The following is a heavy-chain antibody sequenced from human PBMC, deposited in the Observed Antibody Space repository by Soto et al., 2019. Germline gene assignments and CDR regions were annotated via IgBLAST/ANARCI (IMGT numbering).Heavy chain of an antibody. CDR3: ARRYSGYDLYYFDY. D-gene: IGHD5-12*01. CDR1: GGSISSYY. CDR2: IYYSGSI. Sequence: QVQLQESGPGLVKPSETLSLTCTVSGGSISSYYWSWIRQPPGKGLEWIGYIYYSGSINYNPSLKSRVTISVDTSKNPFSLKLSSVTAADTAVYYCARRYSGYDLYYFDYWGQGTLVTVSS. V-gene: IGHV4-59*01. J-gene: IGHJ4*02.